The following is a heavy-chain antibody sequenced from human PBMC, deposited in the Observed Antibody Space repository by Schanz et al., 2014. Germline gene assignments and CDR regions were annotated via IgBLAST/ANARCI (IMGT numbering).Heavy chain of an antibody. D-gene: IGHD3-10*01. V-gene: IGHV1-46*03. Sequence: QVQLVQSGAEVKKPGASVKVSCKASGYTFTSHGISWVRQAPGQGLEWMATINPSGGSTSFAQKFQGRVTMTRATSTSTVNMELTSLRSEDTAVYYCARGGSMVQEINFAYWGQGSLVTVSS. CDR3: ARGGSMVQEINFAY. CDR1: GYTFTSHG. J-gene: IGHJ4*02. CDR2: INPSGGST.